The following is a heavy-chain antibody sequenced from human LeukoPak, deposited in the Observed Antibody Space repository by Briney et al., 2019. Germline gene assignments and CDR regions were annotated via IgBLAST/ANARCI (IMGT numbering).Heavy chain of an antibody. Sequence: SETLSLTCAVYGGSFSGYYWSWIRQPPGKGLEWIGEINHSGSTNYNPSLKSRVNISVDTSKHQFSLKLSSVTAADTAVYYCARARFYYGHFDYWDQGTLVTVSS. CDR3: ARARFYYGHFDY. CDR2: INHSGST. D-gene: IGHD3-22*01. CDR1: GGSFSGYY. V-gene: IGHV4-34*01. J-gene: IGHJ4*02.